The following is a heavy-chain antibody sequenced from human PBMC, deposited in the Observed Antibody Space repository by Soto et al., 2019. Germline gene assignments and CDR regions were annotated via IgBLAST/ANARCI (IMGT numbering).Heavy chain of an antibody. CDR1: GFTFSSYS. J-gene: IGHJ6*02. CDR3: ARDMSGTDYYYYGMDV. D-gene: IGHD1-26*01. Sequence: GGSLRLSCAASGFTFSSYSMNWVRQAPGKGLEWVSYISSSSSTIYYADSVKGRFTISRDNAKNSLYLQMNSLRDEDTAVYYCARDMSGTDYYYYGMDVWGQWTTVTVSS. CDR2: ISSSSSTI. V-gene: IGHV3-48*02.